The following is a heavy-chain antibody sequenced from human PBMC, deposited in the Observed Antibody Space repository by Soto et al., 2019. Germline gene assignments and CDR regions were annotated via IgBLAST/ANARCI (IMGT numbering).Heavy chain of an antibody. CDR1: GFIFNTYT. D-gene: IGHD3-10*01. CDR3: ARIRNYSWFDP. CDR2: ISGRSSSI. Sequence: GGSLRLSCAASGFIFNTYTMNWVRQAPGKGLEWVSSISGRSSSIYYADSVKGRFTISRDNAENSLYLQMNSLRPEDTAVYYCARIRNYSWFDPWGQGTLVTVSS. J-gene: IGHJ5*02. V-gene: IGHV3-21*06.